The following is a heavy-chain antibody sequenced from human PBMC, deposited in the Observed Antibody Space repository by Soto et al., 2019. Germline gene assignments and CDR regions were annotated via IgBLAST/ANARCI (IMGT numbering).Heavy chain of an antibody. D-gene: IGHD6-19*01. J-gene: IGHJ3*02. CDR1: GFTFSSYW. V-gene: IGHV3-74*01. Sequence: PRGSLRLSCAASGFTFSSYWMHWVRQGPGKGLVWVLRINSDGSSTSYADSVKGRFTISRDNAKNTLYLQMNSLRAEDTAVYYCARGYSSGWFQVGAFDIWGQGTMVTVSS. CDR3: ARGYSSGWFQVGAFDI. CDR2: INSDGSST.